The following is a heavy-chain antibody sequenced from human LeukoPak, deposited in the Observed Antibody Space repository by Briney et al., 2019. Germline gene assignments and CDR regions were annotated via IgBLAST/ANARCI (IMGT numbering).Heavy chain of an antibody. D-gene: IGHD3-3*01. CDR3: AKDDFGVVIIANFDY. V-gene: IGHV3-48*04. Sequence: SXAXAGFTFSSXXMNWGRXAXXKXLXWVXYISSSSSTIYYADSVKGRFTISRDNAKNSLYLQMNSLRAEDTAVYYCAKDDFGVVIIANFDYWGQGTLVTVSS. CDR1: GFTFSSXX. J-gene: IGHJ4*02. CDR2: ISSSSSTI.